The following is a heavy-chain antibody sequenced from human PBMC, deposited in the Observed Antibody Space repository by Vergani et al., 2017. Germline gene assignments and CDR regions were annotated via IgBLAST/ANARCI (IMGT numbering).Heavy chain of an antibody. D-gene: IGHD2-2*01. J-gene: IGHJ3*02. CDR2: ISYDGSNK. V-gene: IGHV3-30-3*01. CDR1: GFTFSSYA. Sequence: QVQLVESGGGVVQPGRSLRLSCAASGFTFSSYAMHWVRQAPGKGLEWVAVISYDGSNKYYADSVKGRFTISRDNSKNTLYLQMNSLRAEDTAVYYCARDWGYCSSTSCYGAFDIWSQGTMVTVSS. CDR3: ARDWGYCSSTSCYGAFDI.